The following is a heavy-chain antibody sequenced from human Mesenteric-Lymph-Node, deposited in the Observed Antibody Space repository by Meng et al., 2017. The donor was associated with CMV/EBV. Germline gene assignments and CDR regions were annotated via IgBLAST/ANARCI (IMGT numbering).Heavy chain of an antibody. J-gene: IGHJ6*02. CDR3: ARGGYCSSTSCPDYYYYGMDV. Sequence: SVKVSCKASGGTFSSYAISWVRQAPGQGLEWMGGIIAILGIANYAQKFQGRVTITADKSTSTAYMELSSLRSEDTAVYYCARGGYCSSTSCPDYYYYGMDVWGQGTTVTVSS. CDR2: IIAILGIA. CDR1: GGTFSSYA. D-gene: IGHD2-2*01. V-gene: IGHV1-69*10.